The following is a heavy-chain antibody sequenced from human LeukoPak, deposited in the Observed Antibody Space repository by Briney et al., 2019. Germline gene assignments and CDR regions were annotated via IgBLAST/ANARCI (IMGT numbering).Heavy chain of an antibody. J-gene: IGHJ2*01. CDR1: GFTFSSYS. CDR2: ISSSSSYI. Sequence: GGSLRLSCAASGFTFSSYSMNWVRQAPGKGLEWVSSISSSSSYIYYADSVKGRFTISRDNAKNSLYLQMNSLRAEDTAVYYCARLAAHSYWYFDLWGRGTLVTVSS. CDR3: ARLAAHSYWYFDL. D-gene: IGHD6-19*01. V-gene: IGHV3-21*01.